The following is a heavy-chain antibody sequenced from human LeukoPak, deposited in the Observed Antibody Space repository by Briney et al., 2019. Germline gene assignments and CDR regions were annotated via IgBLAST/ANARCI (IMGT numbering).Heavy chain of an antibody. D-gene: IGHD4-17*01. CDR1: GFTFSGYW. V-gene: IGHV3-7*04. J-gene: IGHJ4*02. CDR3: ARDHGDYAHDY. CDR2: IKQDGSEK. Sequence: GGSLRLSCAASGFTFSGYWMTWVRQAPGKGLEWVANIKQDGSEKYYVDSVKGRFTISRDNAKNSLYLQMNSLRAEDTAVYYCARDHGDYAHDYWGQGTLVTVSP.